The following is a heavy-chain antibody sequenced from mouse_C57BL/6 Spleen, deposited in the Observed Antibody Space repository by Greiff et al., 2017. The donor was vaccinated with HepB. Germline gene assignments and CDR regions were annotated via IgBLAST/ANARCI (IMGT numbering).Heavy chain of an antibody. CDR2: INPNYGTT. CDR1: GYSFTDYN. J-gene: IGHJ4*01. D-gene: IGHD2-4*01. V-gene: IGHV1-39*01. CDR3: ARSGDYDSYYAMDY. Sequence: EVKLQESGPELVKPGASVKISCKASGYSFTDYNMNWVKQSNGKSLEWIGVINPNYGTTSYNQKFKGKATLTVDQSSSTAYMQLNSLTSEDCAVYYCARSGDYDSYYAMDYWGQGTSVAVSS.